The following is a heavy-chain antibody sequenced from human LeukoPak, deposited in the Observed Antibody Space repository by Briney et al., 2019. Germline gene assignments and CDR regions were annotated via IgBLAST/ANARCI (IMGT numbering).Heavy chain of an antibody. V-gene: IGHV4-59*01. J-gene: IGHJ2*01. Sequence: SETLSLTCTVSGGSISSYYWTWIRQPPGKGLEWIGYIYYSGNTNYNPSLKSRVTISVDTSKNQFSLNLCSVTAADTAVYYCARGVSLHTGSSGWYYWYFDLWGRGTLVTVSS. CDR3: ARGVSLHTGSSGWYYWYFDL. CDR2: IYYSGNT. D-gene: IGHD6-19*01. CDR1: GGSISSYY.